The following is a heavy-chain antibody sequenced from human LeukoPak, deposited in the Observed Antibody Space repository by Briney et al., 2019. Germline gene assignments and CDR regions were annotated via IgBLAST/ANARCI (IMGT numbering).Heavy chain of an antibody. Sequence: SQTLSLTCTVSGGSISSGDYYWSWIRQPPGKGLEWIGYIYYSGSTYYNPSLKSRVTISVDTSKNQFSLKLSSVTAADTAVYYCARGVSYDSSPRAFDIWGQGTMVTVSS. V-gene: IGHV4-30-4*01. J-gene: IGHJ3*02. CDR2: IYYSGST. D-gene: IGHD3-22*01. CDR3: ARGVSYDSSPRAFDI. CDR1: GGSISSGDYY.